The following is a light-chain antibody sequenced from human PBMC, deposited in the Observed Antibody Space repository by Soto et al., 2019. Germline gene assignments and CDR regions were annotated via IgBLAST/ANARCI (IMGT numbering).Light chain of an antibody. Sequence: EIVLTQSPATLPLSAGERATLFCRASPSVSSNLAWYQQKPGKAPILLIYDAYNRATGIPARFSGSGSGTDSTLAITSLEPDDWVVYYGQQRSNWPLTVGGGTKVGVK. CDR3: QQRSNWPLT. V-gene: IGKV3-11*01. CDR1: PSVSSN. CDR2: DAY. J-gene: IGKJ4*01.